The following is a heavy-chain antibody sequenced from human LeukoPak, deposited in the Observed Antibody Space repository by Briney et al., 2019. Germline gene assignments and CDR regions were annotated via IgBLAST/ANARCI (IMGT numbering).Heavy chain of an antibody. CDR2: ISSSGSNI. V-gene: IGHV3-11*01. CDR1: GFTFRDYY. J-gene: IGHJ6*03. D-gene: IGHD3-9*01. Sequence: GGSLRLSCAASGFTFRDYYMSWIRHAPGKGLEWVSYISSSGSNIYYAASVKGRFTISRDNATNSLYLQMNSLRGDDTAVLYCARVLRYFDWPSYYYYYYYMDVWGKGTTVTVSS. CDR3: ARVLRYFDWPSYYYYYYYMDV.